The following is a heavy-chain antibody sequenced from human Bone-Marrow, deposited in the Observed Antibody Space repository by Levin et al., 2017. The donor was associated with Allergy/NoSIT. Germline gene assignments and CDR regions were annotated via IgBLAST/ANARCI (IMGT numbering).Heavy chain of an antibody. V-gene: IGHV1-69*13. CDR3: ARVREDYYDSSGLLDY. CDR1: GGTFSSYA. J-gene: IGHJ4*02. Sequence: SVKVSCKASGGTFSSYAISWVRQAPGQGLEWMGGIIPIFGTANYAQKFQGRVTITADESTSTAYMELSSLRSEDTAVYYCARVREDYYDSSGLLDYWGQGTLVTVSS. D-gene: IGHD3-22*01. CDR2: IIPIFGTA.